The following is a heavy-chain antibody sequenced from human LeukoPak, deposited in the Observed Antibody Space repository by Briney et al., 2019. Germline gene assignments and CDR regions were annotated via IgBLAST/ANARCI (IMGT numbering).Heavy chain of an antibody. J-gene: IGHJ6*02. CDR1: GYTFTSYD. Sequence: ASVKVSCKASGYTFTSYDINWVRQATGQGLEWMGWMNPNSGNTGYAQKFQGRVTMTRNTSISTAYMELSSLRSEDTAVYYCARQGATYYYYGMDVWGQGTTVTVSS. CDR2: MNPNSGNT. D-gene: IGHD1-26*01. CDR3: ARQGATYYYYGMDV. V-gene: IGHV1-8*01.